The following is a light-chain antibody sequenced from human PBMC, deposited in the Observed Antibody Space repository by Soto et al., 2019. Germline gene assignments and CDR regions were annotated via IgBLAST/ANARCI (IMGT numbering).Light chain of an antibody. Sequence: QSVLTQPASVSGSPGQSITISCTGTRSDVGGYNYVSWYQQHPGNAPKLMIYDVSNRPSGVSNRFSGSKSGNTASLTISGLQAEDEAEYYCSSYTSSSTLLYVFGTGTKLTVL. CDR1: RSDVGGYNY. V-gene: IGLV2-14*01. CDR3: SSYTSSSTLLYV. CDR2: DVS. J-gene: IGLJ1*01.